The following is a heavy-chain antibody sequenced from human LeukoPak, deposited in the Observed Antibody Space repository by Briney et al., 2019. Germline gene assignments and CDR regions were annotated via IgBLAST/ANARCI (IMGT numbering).Heavy chain of an antibody. V-gene: IGHV4-30-4*08. D-gene: IGHD6-6*01. Sequence: PSETLSLTCTVSGGSISSYYWSWIRQPPGKGLEWIGYIYYSGSTYYNPSLKSRVTISVDTFKNQFSLKLSPVTAADTAVYYCARDGGAARGTDYWGQGTLVTVSS. CDR2: IYYSGST. CDR3: ARDGGAARGTDY. CDR1: GGSISSYY. J-gene: IGHJ4*02.